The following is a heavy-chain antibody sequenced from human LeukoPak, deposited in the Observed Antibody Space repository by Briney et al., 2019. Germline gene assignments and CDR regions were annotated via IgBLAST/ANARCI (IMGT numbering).Heavy chain of an antibody. CDR3: ASKQWVYYYMDV. CDR2: ISYSGSA. D-gene: IGHD1-26*01. J-gene: IGHJ6*03. V-gene: IGHV4-39*01. CDR1: GGSISSSNYY. Sequence: PSETLSLTCTVSGGSISSSNYYWGWIRQPPGKGLEWIGSISYSGSAYYNPSLKSRVTIFVDTSKNQFSLKLSSVTAADTAVYYCASKQWVYYYMDVWGKGTTVTVSS.